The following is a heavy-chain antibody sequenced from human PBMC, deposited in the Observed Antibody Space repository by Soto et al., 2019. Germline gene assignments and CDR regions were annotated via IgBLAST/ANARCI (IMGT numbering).Heavy chain of an antibody. CDR3: ARAPLGYRSSWFDY. D-gene: IGHD6-13*01. V-gene: IGHV3-7*01. CDR1: GFPFNSYW. J-gene: IGHJ4*02. Sequence: GGSLRLSCAASGFPFNSYWMSWVRQAPGKGLEWVANIKQDGGEKYYVDSVTGRITISRDNAKNSLYLQMNSLRVEDTAVYYCARAPLGYRSSWFDYWGQGTLVTVSS. CDR2: IKQDGGEK.